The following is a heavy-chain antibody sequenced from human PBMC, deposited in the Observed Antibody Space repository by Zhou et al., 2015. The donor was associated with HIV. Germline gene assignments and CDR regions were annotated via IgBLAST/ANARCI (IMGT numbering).Heavy chain of an antibody. V-gene: IGHV1-69*01. Sequence: QVQLVQSGAEVKKPGSSVKVSCKASGGTFSSYAISWVRQAPGQGLEWMGGIIPIFGTANYAQKFQGRVTITADESTSTAYMELSSLRSEDTAVYYCASRGVVTAASDRAMGAFDIWGQGTMVTVSS. J-gene: IGHJ3*02. D-gene: IGHD2-2*01. CDR3: ASRGVVTAASDRAMGAFDI. CDR1: GGTFSSYA. CDR2: IIPIFGTA.